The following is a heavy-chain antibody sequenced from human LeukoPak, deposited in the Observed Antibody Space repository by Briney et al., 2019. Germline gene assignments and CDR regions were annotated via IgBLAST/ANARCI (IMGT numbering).Heavy chain of an antibody. Sequence: ASVTVSCKASGYTFTSYDINWVRQAPGQGLEWMGWMNPNSGNTGYAQKFQGRVTMTRNTSISTGYMELSSLKSEDTAVYYCARSSGDPHNWFDRWGQGTLVTVSS. CDR1: GYTFTSYD. CDR3: ARSSGDPHNWFDR. J-gene: IGHJ5*02. CDR2: MNPNSGNT. D-gene: IGHD2-21*02. V-gene: IGHV1-8*01.